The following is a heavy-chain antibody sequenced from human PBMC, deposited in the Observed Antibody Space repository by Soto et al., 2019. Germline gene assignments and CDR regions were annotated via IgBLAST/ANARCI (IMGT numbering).Heavy chain of an antibody. Sequence: EVHLVESGGGLVQPGGSLRLSCAASGFMFSNYWMSWVRQVPGRGPEWLAYIKQDGSEKYYVESLKGRFIISRDSANNSLYLQMNSLRAEDTAVYYCARDRGIDALDVWGQGTTVTVSS. D-gene: IGHD3-10*01. CDR1: GFMFSNYW. V-gene: IGHV3-7*05. J-gene: IGHJ3*01. CDR2: IKQDGSEK. CDR3: ARDRGIDALDV.